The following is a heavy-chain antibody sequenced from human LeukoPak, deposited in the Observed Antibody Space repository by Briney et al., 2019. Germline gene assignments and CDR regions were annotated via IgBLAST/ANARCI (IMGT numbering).Heavy chain of an antibody. CDR3: ASLSFSIAARRRYNWFDP. V-gene: IGHV4-34*01. CDR1: GGSFSGYY. Sequence: SETLSLTCAVYGGSFSGYYWSWIRQPPGKGLEWIGEINHSGSTNYNPSLKSRVTISVDTSKNQFSLKLSSVTAADTAVYYCASLSFSIAARRRYNWFDPWGQGTLVTVSS. CDR2: INHSGST. D-gene: IGHD6-6*01. J-gene: IGHJ5*02.